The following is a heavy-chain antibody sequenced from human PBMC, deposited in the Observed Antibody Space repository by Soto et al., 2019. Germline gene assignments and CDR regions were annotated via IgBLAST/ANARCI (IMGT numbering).Heavy chain of an antibody. CDR3: AKDIGRMVRGAAPFDY. Sequence: GGSLRLSCAASGFTFSSYAMSWVRQAPGKGLEWVSAISGSGGSTYYADSVKGRFTISRDNSKNTLYLQMNSLRAEDTAVYYCAKDIGRMVRGAAPFDYWGQGTLVTVSS. D-gene: IGHD3-10*01. V-gene: IGHV3-23*01. CDR1: GFTFSSYA. J-gene: IGHJ4*02. CDR2: ISGSGGST.